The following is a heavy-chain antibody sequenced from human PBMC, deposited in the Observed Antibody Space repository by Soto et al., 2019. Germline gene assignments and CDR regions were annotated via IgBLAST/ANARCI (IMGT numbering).Heavy chain of an antibody. D-gene: IGHD3-3*01. J-gene: IGHJ6*02. CDR1: GFTFSSYA. CDR3: ANPGFLEWLLSNDYYGMDV. Sequence: GGSLRLSCAASGFTFSSYAMSWVRQAPGKGLEWVSAISGSGGSTYYADSVKGRFTISRDNSKNTLYLQMNSLRAEDTAVYYCANPGFLEWLLSNDYYGMDVWGQGTTVTVSS. V-gene: IGHV3-23*01. CDR2: ISGSGGST.